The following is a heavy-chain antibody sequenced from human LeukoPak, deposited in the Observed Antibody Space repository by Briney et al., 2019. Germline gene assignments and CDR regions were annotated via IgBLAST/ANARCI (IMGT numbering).Heavy chain of an antibody. J-gene: IGHJ6*03. CDR1: GGSISSYY. V-gene: IGHV4-59*01. CDR3: ARGIHDFWDYYYYYMDV. CDR2: IYYSGST. Sequence: SETLSLTCTVSGGSISSYYWSWIRQPPGKGLEWIGYIYYSGSTNYNPSLKSRVTISVDTSKNQFSLKLSSVTAADTAVYYCARGIHDFWDYYYYYMDVRGKGTTVTVSS. D-gene: IGHD3-3*01.